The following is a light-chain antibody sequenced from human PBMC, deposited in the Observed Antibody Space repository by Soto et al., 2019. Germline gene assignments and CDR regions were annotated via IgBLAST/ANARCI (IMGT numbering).Light chain of an antibody. CDR3: QQSVNWRPT. V-gene: IGKV3D-20*02. CDR1: QSVSSSY. CDR2: AAS. J-gene: IGKJ4*01. Sequence: EVVLTQSPGTLSLSPGARVTLSCRASQSVSSSYLAWYQQKPGRPPRLLYFAASNRVTGVPDRFSAGGSGTDFTLIISNLKPEDFAVYYCQQSVNWRPTFGGGTKVEI.